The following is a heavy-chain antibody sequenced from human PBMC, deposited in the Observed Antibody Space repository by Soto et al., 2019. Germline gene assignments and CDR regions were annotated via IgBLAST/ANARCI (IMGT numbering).Heavy chain of an antibody. D-gene: IGHD1-1*01. CDR3: ATWHLQEHAYDI. CDR1: GFTFSSYA. Sequence: GGSLRLSCAASGFTFSSYAMSWVRQAPGKGLEWVSALYDLDGTYYADSVKGRFTTSSDSSRTTLYLQMNSLRPDDTAVYSCATWHLQEHAYDIWGQGTMVTVSS. J-gene: IGHJ3*02. V-gene: IGHV3-23*01. CDR2: LYDLDGT.